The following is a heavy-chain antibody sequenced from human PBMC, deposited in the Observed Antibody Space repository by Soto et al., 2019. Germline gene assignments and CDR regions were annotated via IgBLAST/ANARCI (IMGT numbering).Heavy chain of an antibody. Sequence: EAQLVESGGDLVKPGGSLRLSCVGSGVRFANAWMGWVRQAPGLGLEWVGRLKSKADGGTTDYGEPVKGTFSVSRDDSKHTVLLQMNSVEIDDTGVYYCTTDGGVAIRPLFDFWGQGPLVTVSS. CDR2: LKSKADGGTT. CDR3: TTDGGVAIRPLFDF. V-gene: IGHV3-15*01. J-gene: IGHJ4*02. CDR1: GVRFANAW. D-gene: IGHD2-8*02.